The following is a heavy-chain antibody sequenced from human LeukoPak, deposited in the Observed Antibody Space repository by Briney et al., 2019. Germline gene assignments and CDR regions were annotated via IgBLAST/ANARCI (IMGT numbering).Heavy chain of an antibody. V-gene: IGHV1-69*06. J-gene: IGHJ4*02. CDR1: GGTFSSYA. CDR2: IIPIFGTA. Sequence: GASVKVSCKASGGTFSSYAISWVRQAPGQGLEWMGGIIPIFGTANYAQKFQGRVTITADKSTSTAYMELSSLRSEDTAVYYCARADYSNYYFDYWGQGTLVTVSS. CDR3: ARADYSNYYFDY. D-gene: IGHD4-11*01.